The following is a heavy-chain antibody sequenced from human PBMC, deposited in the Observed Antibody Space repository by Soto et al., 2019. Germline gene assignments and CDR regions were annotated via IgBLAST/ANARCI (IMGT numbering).Heavy chain of an antibody. CDR3: ASSATVTTDAFDI. J-gene: IGHJ3*02. V-gene: IGHV1-2*04. CDR2: INPNSGGT. Sequence: ASLKVSCKASGYTFTGYYMHWVRQAPGQGLEWMGWINPNSGGTNYAQKFQGWVTMTRDTSISTAYMELSRLRSDDTAVYYCASSATVTTDAFDIWGQGTMVTVSS. CDR1: GYTFTGYY. D-gene: IGHD4-17*01.